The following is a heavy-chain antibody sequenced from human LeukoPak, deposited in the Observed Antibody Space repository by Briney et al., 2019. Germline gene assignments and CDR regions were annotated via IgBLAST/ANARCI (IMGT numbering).Heavy chain of an antibody. Sequence: GGSLRLSCAASGFTFSSYAMHWVRQAPGKGLEYVSAISSNGGSTYYANSVKGRFTISRDNSKNTLYLQMGSLRAEDMAVYYCARETSSDAFDIWGQGTMVTVSS. D-gene: IGHD6-6*01. CDR1: GFTFSSYA. CDR2: ISSNGGST. CDR3: ARETSSDAFDI. V-gene: IGHV3-64*01. J-gene: IGHJ3*02.